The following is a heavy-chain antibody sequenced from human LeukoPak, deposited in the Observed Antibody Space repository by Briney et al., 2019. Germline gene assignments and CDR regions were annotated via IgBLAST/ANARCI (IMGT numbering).Heavy chain of an antibody. J-gene: IGHJ4*02. CDR1: GFTFSDHY. CDR3: ARDSRAGFDY. Sequence: GGSLRLSCAASGFTFSDHYMDWVRPSPGKGLEWVGRVKNKANSYTTEYAASVKGRFTISRDDSKNSLYLQMNSLRAEDTAVYYCARDSRAGFDYWGQGTLVTVSS. CDR2: VKNKANSYTT. V-gene: IGHV3-72*01. D-gene: IGHD3-10*01.